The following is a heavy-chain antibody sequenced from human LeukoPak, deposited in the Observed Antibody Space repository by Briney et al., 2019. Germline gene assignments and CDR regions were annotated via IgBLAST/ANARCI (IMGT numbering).Heavy chain of an antibody. J-gene: IGHJ4*02. Sequence: GGSLRLSCLTSGSTFSTNAMSWVRQAPGKGLEWISGISGSGASTYYADSVTGRFTISRANSRNTLYLQMNGLRGDDTAVYYCAKDVGKWESLHFFDYWGQGTLVTVSS. CDR2: ISGSGAST. D-gene: IGHD1-26*01. CDR1: GSTFSTNA. V-gene: IGHV3-23*01. CDR3: AKDVGKWESLHFFDY.